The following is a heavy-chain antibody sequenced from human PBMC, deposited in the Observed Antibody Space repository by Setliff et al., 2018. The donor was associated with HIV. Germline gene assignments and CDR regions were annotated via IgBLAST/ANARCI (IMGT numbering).Heavy chain of an antibody. CDR3: ARGFEVESSGWFDP. D-gene: IGHD3-9*01. CDR2: INPNSGGT. V-gene: IGHV1-2*06. CDR1: GYTFTGYY. Sequence: ASVKVSCKASGYTFTGYYMHWVRQAPGQGLEWMGRINPNSGGTNYAQKFQDRVTITTDESTSTAYMELSSLKSEDTAVYYCARGFEVESSGWFDPWGQGTLVTVSS. J-gene: IGHJ5*02.